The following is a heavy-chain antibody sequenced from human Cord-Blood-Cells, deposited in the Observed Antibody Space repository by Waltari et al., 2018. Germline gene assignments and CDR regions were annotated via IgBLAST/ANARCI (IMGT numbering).Heavy chain of an antibody. CDR3: ARVTPVYDSSGYYYFDY. D-gene: IGHD3-22*01. CDR2: ISPIFGTA. CDR1: GGTFSSYA. Sequence: QVQLVQSGAAVKKPGSSATVSCKASGGTFSSYAISWARQPPGQGLEWMGGISPIFGTANYAQKFQGRVTITADESTSTAYMELSSLRSEDTAVYYCARVTPVYDSSGYYYFDYWGQGTLVTVSS. J-gene: IGHJ4*02. V-gene: IGHV1-69*01.